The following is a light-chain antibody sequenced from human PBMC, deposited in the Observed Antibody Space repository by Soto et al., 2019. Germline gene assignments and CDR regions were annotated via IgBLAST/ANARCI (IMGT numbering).Light chain of an antibody. J-gene: IGKJ3*01. CDR1: QDISTH. V-gene: IGKV1-17*03. Sequence: DIQMTQSPSALSASVGDRVNITCRASQDISTHLLWFQQKPGKVPQRLIFAASSLQSGVPARFSGSGSGTEFTLTISSLQPEDFATYCCLQHSAYPIAFGPGTKVDI. CDR3: LQHSAYPIA. CDR2: AAS.